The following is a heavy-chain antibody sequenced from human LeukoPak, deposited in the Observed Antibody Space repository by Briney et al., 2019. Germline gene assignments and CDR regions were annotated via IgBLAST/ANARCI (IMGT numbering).Heavy chain of an antibody. Sequence: GGSLRLSCAPSGFTFSDYYMSWIRQAPGKGLEWVSYISSSGSTIYYADSVKGRFTISRDNAKNSLYLQMNSLRAEDTAVYYCARDPNPDYYGSGSYYGYMDVWGKGTTVTVSS. D-gene: IGHD3-10*01. CDR3: ARDPNPDYYGSGSYYGYMDV. CDR1: GFTFSDYY. V-gene: IGHV3-11*01. J-gene: IGHJ6*03. CDR2: ISSSGSTI.